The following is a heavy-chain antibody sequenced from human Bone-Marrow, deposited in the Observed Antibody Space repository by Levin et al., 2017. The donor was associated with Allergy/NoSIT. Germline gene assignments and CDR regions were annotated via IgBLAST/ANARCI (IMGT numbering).Heavy chain of an antibody. D-gene: IGHD3-9*01. V-gene: IGHV3-23*01. Sequence: GGSLRLSCVASGFTFNSYAMSWVRQAPGKGLEWVSTITASGGGRTYYADSVRGRFTISRDNSKNTLFLQMTGLRAGDTALYYCAKFIRAYDILTNYYDYWGQGTLVTVSS. CDR3: AKFIRAYDILTNYYDY. J-gene: IGHJ4*02. CDR1: GFTFNSYA. CDR2: ITASGGGRT.